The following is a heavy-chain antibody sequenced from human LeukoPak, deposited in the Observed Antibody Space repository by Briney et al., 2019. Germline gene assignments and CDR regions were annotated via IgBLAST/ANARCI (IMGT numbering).Heavy chain of an antibody. V-gene: IGHV3-30*02. Sequence: PGGSLRLSCAASGFTFSSYGMHWVRQAPGKGLGWVAFIRYDGSNKYYADSVKGRFTISRDNSKNTLYLQMNSLRAEDTAVYYCAREGKRDDYNFFDYWGQGTLVTVSS. CDR2: IRYDGSNK. D-gene: IGHD5-24*01. CDR3: AREGKRDDYNFFDY. CDR1: GFTFSSYG. J-gene: IGHJ4*02.